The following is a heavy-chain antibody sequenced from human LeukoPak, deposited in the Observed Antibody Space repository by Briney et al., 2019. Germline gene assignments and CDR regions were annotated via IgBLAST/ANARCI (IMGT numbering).Heavy chain of an antibody. CDR1: GYTFTSYD. D-gene: IGHD1-1*01. CDR2: MNPNSGNT. Sequence: ASVKVSYKASGYTFTSYDINWVRQATGQGLEWMGWMNPNSGNTGYAQKFQGRVTMTRNTSISTAYMELSSLRSEDTAVYYCARGGSGNWKGYYYYMDVWGKGTTVTISS. V-gene: IGHV1-8*01. CDR3: ARGGSGNWKGYYYYMDV. J-gene: IGHJ6*03.